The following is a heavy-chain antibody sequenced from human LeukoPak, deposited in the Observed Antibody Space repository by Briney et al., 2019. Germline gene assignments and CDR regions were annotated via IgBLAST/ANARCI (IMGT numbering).Heavy chain of an antibody. D-gene: IGHD6-13*01. CDR2: IYYSGST. CDR1: GGSISSGDYH. CDR3: ARDRRIAAAGLDY. Sequence: TSETLSLTCTISGGSISSGDYHWSWIRQPPGKGLEWIGYIYYSGSTYYNPSLKSRVTISVDTSKNQFSLKLSSVTAADTAVYYCARDRRIAAAGLDYWGQGTLVTVSS. V-gene: IGHV4-30-4*01. J-gene: IGHJ4*02.